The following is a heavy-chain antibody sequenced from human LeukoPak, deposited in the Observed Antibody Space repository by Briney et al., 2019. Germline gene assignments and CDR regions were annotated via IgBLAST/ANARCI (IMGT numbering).Heavy chain of an antibody. D-gene: IGHD1-26*01. V-gene: IGHV1-18*01. CDR2: ISGYNGNT. Sequence: ASVKVSCRGFGCNFTNYGISWVRQAPGQRLEWMGWISGYNGNTDYAQKFQARVTMTTDTSTSTGYLELRSLRSDDTAVYYCARAGRLKSGSNIYWGRGTLVTVSS. CDR3: ARAGRLKSGSNIY. J-gene: IGHJ4*02. CDR1: GCNFTNYG.